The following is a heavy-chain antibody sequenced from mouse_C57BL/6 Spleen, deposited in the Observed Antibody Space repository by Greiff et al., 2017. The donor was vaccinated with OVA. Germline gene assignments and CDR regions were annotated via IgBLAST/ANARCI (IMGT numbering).Heavy chain of an antibody. D-gene: IGHD1-1*01. V-gene: IGHV1-54*01. J-gene: IGHJ4*01. Sequence: VQLQQSGAELVRPGTSVKVSCKASGYAFTNYLIEWVKQRPGQGLEWIGVINPGSGGTNYNEKFKGKATLTADKSSSTAYMQLSSLTSEDSAVYFCARGPYYGSGDYYAMDYWGQGTSVTVSS. CDR1: GYAFTNYL. CDR2: INPGSGGT. CDR3: ARGPYYGSGDYYAMDY.